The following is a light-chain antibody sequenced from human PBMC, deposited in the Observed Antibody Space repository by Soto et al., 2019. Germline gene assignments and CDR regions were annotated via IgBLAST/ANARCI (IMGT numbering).Light chain of an antibody. CDR2: DVT. CDR3: CSFAGSHSVV. CDR1: SSDVGGYEY. V-gene: IGLV2-11*01. Sequence: QSALTQHRSVSGSHGQPVTISCTGTSSDVGGYEYVSWYQRHPGEAPKLMIYDVTELPSLVPVRFSGSKSGNTASLTIYGLQAEDEFDYFCCSFAGSHSVVFGGWTKLTVL. J-gene: IGLJ3*02.